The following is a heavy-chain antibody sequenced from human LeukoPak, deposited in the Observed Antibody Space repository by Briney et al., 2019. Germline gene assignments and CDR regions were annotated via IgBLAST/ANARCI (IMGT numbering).Heavy chain of an antibody. CDR1: GFTFSSYS. V-gene: IGHV3-21*01. CDR3: ARDLGATMIVVVTYYFDY. Sequence: GGSLRLSCAASGFTFSSYSMNWVRQAPGKGLEWVSSISSSSSYIYYADSMKGRFTISRDNAKNSLYLQMNSLRAEDTAVYYCARDLGATMIVVVTYYFDYWGQGTLVTVSS. CDR2: ISSSSSYI. J-gene: IGHJ4*02. D-gene: IGHD3-22*01.